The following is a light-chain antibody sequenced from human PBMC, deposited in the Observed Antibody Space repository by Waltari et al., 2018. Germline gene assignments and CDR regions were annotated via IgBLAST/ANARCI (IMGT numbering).Light chain of an antibody. CDR3: CSYAGTWL. CDR1: NNDVGTYAL. CDR2: QGT. Sequence: QSALTQPASLSASPGQSIPISCPATNNDVGTYALVSWYQQPPGRAPKLLIFQGTKRPAEVSGRFSGAKSADTASLTISGRQPEDEADYYCCSYAGTWLFGGGTKVTVL. V-gene: IGLV2-23*01. J-gene: IGLJ3*02.